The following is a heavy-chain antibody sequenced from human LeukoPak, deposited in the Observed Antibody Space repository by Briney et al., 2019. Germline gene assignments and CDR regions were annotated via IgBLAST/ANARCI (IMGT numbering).Heavy chain of an antibody. Sequence: GGSLRLSCAVSGFTFSGFWMSWSRQAPGKGLEWVASMNSDGSEGYYADVVKGRFTISRDNAKNSLYLQINSLRAEDTAVYYCARSSYSSSSSVWGQGTMVTVSS. V-gene: IGHV3-7*03. CDR2: MNSDGSEG. D-gene: IGHD6-6*01. CDR3: ARSSYSSSSSV. J-gene: IGHJ3*01. CDR1: GFTFSGFW.